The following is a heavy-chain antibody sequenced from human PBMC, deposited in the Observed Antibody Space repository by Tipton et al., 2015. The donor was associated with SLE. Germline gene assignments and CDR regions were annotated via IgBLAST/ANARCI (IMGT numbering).Heavy chain of an antibody. CDR3: ARDQVGVGDFDY. CDR1: GGYVGTSGFY. CDR2: IHHSGTT. V-gene: IGHV4-61*08. D-gene: IGHD1-26*01. Sequence: TLSLTCTVSGGYVGTSGFYWGWFRQPPGKGLEWIGYIHHSGTTNYNPSLQSRVTISRDPSKNQFSLKLSSATAADTAVYYCARDQVGVGDFDYWGQGTLVTVSS. J-gene: IGHJ4*02.